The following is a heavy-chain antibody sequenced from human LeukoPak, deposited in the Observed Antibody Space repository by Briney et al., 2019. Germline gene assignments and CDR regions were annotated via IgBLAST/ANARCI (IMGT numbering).Heavy chain of an antibody. CDR1: GGSFSGYY. D-gene: IGHD6-13*01. V-gene: IGHV4-34*01. CDR2: INHSGST. CDR3: ARGSLAAAIDY. J-gene: IGHJ4*02. Sequence: PSETLSLTCAVYGGSFSGYYWSWIRQPPGKGLEWIGEINHSGSTSYNPSLKSRVTISVDTSKNQFSLKLSSVTAADTAVYYCARGSLAAAIDYWGQGTLVTVSS.